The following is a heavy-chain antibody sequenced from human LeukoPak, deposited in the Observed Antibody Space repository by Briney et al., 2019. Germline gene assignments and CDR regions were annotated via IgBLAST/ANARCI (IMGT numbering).Heavy chain of an antibody. CDR2: ITHSGST. CDR1: GGSFSGYY. Sequence: KPSETLSLTCAVYGGSFSGYYWSWIRQPPGKGLEWIGEITHSGSTNYNPSLKSRVTISVDTSKSQFSLGLSSVTAADTAVYYCTRGRAMADFDYWGQGTLVTVSS. CDR3: TRGRAMADFDY. V-gene: IGHV4-34*01. J-gene: IGHJ4*02. D-gene: IGHD5-18*01.